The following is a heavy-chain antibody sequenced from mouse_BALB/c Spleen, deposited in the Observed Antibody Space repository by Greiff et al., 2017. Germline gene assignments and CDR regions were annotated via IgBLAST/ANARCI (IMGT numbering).Heavy chain of an antibody. Sequence: QVQLKESGPGLVAPSQSLSITCTVSGFSLTSYGVHWVRQPPGKGLEWLGVIWAGGSTNYNSALMSRLSISKDNSKSQVFLKMNSLQTDDTAMYYCARDRGYFSWFAYWGQGTLVTVSA. CDR2: IWAGGST. CDR1: GFSLTSYG. CDR3: ARDRGYFSWFAY. D-gene: IGHD2-3*01. J-gene: IGHJ3*01. V-gene: IGHV2-9*02.